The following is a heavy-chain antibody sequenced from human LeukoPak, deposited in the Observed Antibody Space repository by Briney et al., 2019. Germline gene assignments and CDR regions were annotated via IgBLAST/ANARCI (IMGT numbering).Heavy chain of an antibody. J-gene: IGHJ4*02. V-gene: IGHV4-34*01. CDR1: GGSFSGYY. Sequence: SETLSLTCAVYGGSFSGYYWSWIRQPPGKGLEWIGEINHSGSTNYNPSLKSRVTISVDTSKNQFSLKLSSVTAADTAVYYCARGGYGDYAFDYWGQGTLVTVPS. CDR2: INHSGST. D-gene: IGHD4-17*01. CDR3: ARGGYGDYAFDY.